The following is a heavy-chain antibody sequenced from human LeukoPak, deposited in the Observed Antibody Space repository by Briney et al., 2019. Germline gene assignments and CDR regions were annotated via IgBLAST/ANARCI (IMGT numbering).Heavy chain of an antibody. D-gene: IGHD3-22*01. V-gene: IGHV4-30-4*07. CDR2: IYYTGST. CDR1: SVSISRSGYS. J-gene: IGHJ5*02. CDR3: ARGGDSSGYEGRFDP. Sequence: TSETLSLTCAVSSVSISRSGYSWSWIRQPPGKGLEWIGYIYYTGSTYYNPSLKSRLTISLDTSKNQFSLKLSSVTAADTAVYYCARGGDSSGYEGRFDPWGQGTLVTVSS.